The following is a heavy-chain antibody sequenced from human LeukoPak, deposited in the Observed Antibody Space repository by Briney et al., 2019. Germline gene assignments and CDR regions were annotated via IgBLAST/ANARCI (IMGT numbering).Heavy chain of an antibody. Sequence: GSLRLSCAASGFTFSSYSMNWVRQAPGKGLEWVSSISTGSSYIHYTDSAKGRFTISRDNAKNSLYLQMNSLRAEDTAVYYCARRGIAVAGPFDYWGQGILVTVSS. CDR1: GFTFSSYS. CDR2: ISTGSSYI. D-gene: IGHD6-19*01. V-gene: IGHV3-21*01. J-gene: IGHJ4*02. CDR3: ARRGIAVAGPFDY.